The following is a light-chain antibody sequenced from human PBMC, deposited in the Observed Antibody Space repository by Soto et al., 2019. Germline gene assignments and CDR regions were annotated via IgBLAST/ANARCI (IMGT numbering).Light chain of an antibody. CDR2: DVS. CDR1: SSDIGDYNY. Sequence: QSALTQPASVSGSPGQSITISCVGTSSDIGDYNYVSWYQQHPGKVPKVIIYDVSNRPSGVSYRFYATKSGNTASLTISGLQAEDEADYYCCSYTRSGTLVFGTGTKVTVL. CDR3: CSYTRSGTLV. V-gene: IGLV2-14*01. J-gene: IGLJ1*01.